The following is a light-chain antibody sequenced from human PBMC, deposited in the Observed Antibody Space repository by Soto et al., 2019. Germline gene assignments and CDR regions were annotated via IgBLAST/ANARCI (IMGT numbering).Light chain of an antibody. CDR1: SSDVGGYNY. Sequence: QSVLTQPASVSGSPGQSITISCTGTSSDVGGYNYVSWYQQHPGKAPKLIIYEVTNRPSGVSNRFSGSKSGNTASLTISGLQAEDEADYYCSSYTSSSTYVVFGGGTQVTVL. CDR2: EVT. V-gene: IGLV2-14*01. CDR3: SSYTSSSTYVV. J-gene: IGLJ2*01.